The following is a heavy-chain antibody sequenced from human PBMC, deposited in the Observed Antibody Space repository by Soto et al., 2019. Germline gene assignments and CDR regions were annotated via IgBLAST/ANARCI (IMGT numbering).Heavy chain of an antibody. Sequence: GASVKVSCKASGYTFTSYGISWVRQAPGQGLEWMGWINPNSGSTNYAQKLQGWVTMTRDTSISTAYMELSRLRSDDTAVYYCARDGGGYYYYYMDVWGKGTTVTVSS. V-gene: IGHV1-2*04. J-gene: IGHJ6*03. D-gene: IGHD1-26*01. CDR3: ARDGGGYYYYYMDV. CDR2: INPNSGST. CDR1: GYTFTSYG.